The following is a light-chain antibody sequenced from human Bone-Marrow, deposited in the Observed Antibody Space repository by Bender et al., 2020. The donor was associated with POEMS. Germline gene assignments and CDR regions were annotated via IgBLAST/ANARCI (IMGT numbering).Light chain of an antibody. CDR3: QSYDSSLRGYV. V-gene: IGLV1-44*01. Sequence: QSVLTQPPSVSGTPGQRVTISCSGSGSNIGGYPVNWYQQLPGTAPRLLIYTNNERPSGVSNRFSGSKSGTTASLAITGLQAEDEADYHCQSYDSSLRGYVFGTGTTVTVL. J-gene: IGLJ1*01. CDR1: GSNIGGYP. CDR2: TNN.